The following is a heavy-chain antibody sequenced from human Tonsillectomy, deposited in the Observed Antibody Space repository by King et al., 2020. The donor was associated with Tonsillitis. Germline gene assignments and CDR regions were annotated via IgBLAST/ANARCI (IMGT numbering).Heavy chain of an antibody. J-gene: IGHJ5*02. Sequence: VQLVESGGGLVQPGGSLRRSCAASGFTFSRYWMSWVRQAPGKGLEWVANIKQDGSVKYYVDSVKGRFTISRDNSKNSLYLEMNSLRGEETAVYYCARVGGWGWFDTWGQGTLVTVSS. CDR2: IKQDGSVK. CDR1: GFTFSRYW. V-gene: IGHV3-7*01. D-gene: IGHD3-16*01. CDR3: ARVGGWGWFDT.